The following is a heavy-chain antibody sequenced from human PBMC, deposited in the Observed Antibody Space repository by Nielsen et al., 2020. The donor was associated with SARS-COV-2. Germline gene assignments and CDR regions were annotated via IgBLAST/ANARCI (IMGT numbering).Heavy chain of an antibody. CDR1: GFSFTSYW. CDR3: ARATYCSSNNCYVGFDP. Sequence: GESLKISCKGSGFSFTSYWIGWVRQMPGKGLEWTVITYPGDCDTRYSPSFQGQVTISADKSMNTAYLQWSSLKSSDTAMYYCARATYCSSNNCYVGFDPWGQGTLVTVSS. D-gene: IGHD2-2*01. V-gene: IGHV5-51*01. J-gene: IGHJ5*02. CDR2: TYPGDCDT.